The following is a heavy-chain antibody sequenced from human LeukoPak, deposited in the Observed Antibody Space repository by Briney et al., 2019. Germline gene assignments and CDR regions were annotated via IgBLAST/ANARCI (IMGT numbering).Heavy chain of an antibody. D-gene: IGHD2-15*01. Sequence: SVKVSRKASGGTFSSYAISWVRQAPGQGLEWMGRIIPILGIANYAQKFQGRVTITADKSTSTAYVELSSLRSEDTAVYYCASAYCSGGSCYVNWFDPWGQGTLVTVSS. CDR2: IIPILGIA. CDR1: GGTFSSYA. CDR3: ASAYCSGGSCYVNWFDP. J-gene: IGHJ5*02. V-gene: IGHV1-69*04.